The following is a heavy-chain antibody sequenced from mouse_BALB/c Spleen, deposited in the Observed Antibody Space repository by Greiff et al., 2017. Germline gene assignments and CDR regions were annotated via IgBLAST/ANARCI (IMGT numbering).Heavy chain of an antibody. Sequence: EVQLQQSGAELVKPGASVKLSCTASGFNIKDTYMHWVKQRPEQGLEWIGRIDPANGNTKYDPKFQGKATITADTSSNTAYLQLSSLTSEDTAVYYGARGYYDDDRVYWGKGTTLTVSS. V-gene: IGHV14-3*02. J-gene: IGHJ2*01. CDR1: GFNIKDTY. CDR2: IDPANGNT. CDR3: ARGYYDDDRVY. D-gene: IGHD2-4*01.